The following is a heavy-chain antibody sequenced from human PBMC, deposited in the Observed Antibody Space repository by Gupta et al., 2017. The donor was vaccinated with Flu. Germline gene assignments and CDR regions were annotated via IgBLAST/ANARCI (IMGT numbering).Heavy chain of an antibody. CDR2: IYYSGST. V-gene: IGHV4-39*01. J-gene: IGHJ5*02. CDR3: ARHSGGGSPGGWFDP. D-gene: IGHD2-15*01. CDR1: GGAISSSSFY. Sequence: QLQLQESGPGLVKPSETLSLTCTVSGGAISSSSFYWGWLRQPPGKGLEWIGSIYYSGSTYYNPSLKSRVTISVDTSKNQFSLKLSSVTAADTAVYYCARHSGGGSPGGWFDPWGQGTLVTGSS.